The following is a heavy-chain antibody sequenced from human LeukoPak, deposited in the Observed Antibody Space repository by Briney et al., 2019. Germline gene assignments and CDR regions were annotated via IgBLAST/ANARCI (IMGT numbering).Heavy chain of an antibody. D-gene: IGHD3-10*01. Sequence: GGSLRLSCAASGFTFSSYAMSWVREAPGMGLEWVSSISGGGTTHYADSVKGRFTISRDNSKNTLYLQMSSLRAEDTALYYCAKEQVYGSGSYSKYYFDSGGQGTLVTVSS. V-gene: IGHV3-23*01. CDR2: ISGGGTT. CDR3: AKEQVYGSGSYSKYYFDS. CDR1: GFTFSSYA. J-gene: IGHJ4*02.